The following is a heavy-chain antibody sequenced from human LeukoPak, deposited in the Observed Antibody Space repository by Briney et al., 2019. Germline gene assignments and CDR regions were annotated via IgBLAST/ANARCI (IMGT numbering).Heavy chain of an antibody. J-gene: IGHJ4*02. CDR3: ASVYSSGWYFDY. V-gene: IGHV1-2*02. CDR1: GYSFTAYY. D-gene: IGHD6-19*01. CDR2: INPNSGST. Sequence: ASVKVSCKVSGYSFTAYYMHWVRQAPGQGLEWMGWINPNSGSTNYAQKFQGRVTMTRDTFISTVYMELSSLTSDDTAVYYCASVYSSGWYFDYWGQGTLVTVSS.